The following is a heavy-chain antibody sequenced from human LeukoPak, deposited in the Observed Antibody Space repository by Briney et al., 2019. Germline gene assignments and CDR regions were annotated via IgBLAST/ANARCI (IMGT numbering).Heavy chain of an antibody. Sequence: SETLSLTCAVSGGSISSGGYSWSWIRQPPGKGLEWIGYIYHSGSTYYNPSLKSRVTISVDRSKNQFSLKLSSVTAADTAVYYCARERGNYDILTGYYYYYGMEVWGQGTTVTVSS. CDR1: GGSISSGGYS. V-gene: IGHV4-30-2*01. CDR3: ARERGNYDILTGYYYYYGMEV. CDR2: IYHSGST. J-gene: IGHJ6*02. D-gene: IGHD3-9*01.